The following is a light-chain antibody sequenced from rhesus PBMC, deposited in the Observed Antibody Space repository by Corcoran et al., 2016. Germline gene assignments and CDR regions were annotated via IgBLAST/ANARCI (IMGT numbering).Light chain of an antibody. Sequence: DIVMTQTPLSLPVTPGEPASISCRSSQSLLDSDGYTHLHWYLQKPGQSPQLLIYLGSNRASGVPDRLMGSGSGTDVTLRISRVEDEDVGVYYCMQTLQTPCTFGPGTKLDIK. CDR1: QSLLDSDGYTH. V-gene: IGKV2-78*01. CDR3: MQTLQTPCT. J-gene: IGKJ3*01. CDR2: LGS.